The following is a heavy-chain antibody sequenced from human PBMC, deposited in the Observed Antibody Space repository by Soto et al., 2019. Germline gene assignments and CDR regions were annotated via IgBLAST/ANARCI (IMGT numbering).Heavy chain of an antibody. Sequence: QITLKESGPTLVKPTQTLTLTCTFSGFSLSTTGVGVAWIRQPPGKALEWLALIYGNAYKRYSPSLQSRLSITKDTSKHQVVLTVTNVDAVDTATYYCALLKLGSPERTRADAYWGQGTLVTVSS. CDR3: ALLKLGSPERTRADAY. CDR1: GFSLSTTGVG. J-gene: IGHJ4*02. D-gene: IGHD7-27*01. V-gene: IGHV2-5*01. CDR2: IYGNAYK.